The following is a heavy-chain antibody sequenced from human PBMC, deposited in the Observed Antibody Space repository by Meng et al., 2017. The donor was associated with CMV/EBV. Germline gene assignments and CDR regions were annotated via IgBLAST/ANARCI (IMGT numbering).Heavy chain of an antibody. Sequence: SVQVSCKASGGTFSSYAISWVRQAPGQGLEWMGGIIPIFGTANYAQKFQGRVTITTDESTSTAYMELSSLRSDDTAVYYCARVREYSSSSEFDYWGQGTLVTVSS. CDR3: ARVREYSSSSEFDY. CDR2: IIPIFGTA. D-gene: IGHD6-6*01. V-gene: IGHV1-69*05. J-gene: IGHJ4*02. CDR1: GGTFSSYA.